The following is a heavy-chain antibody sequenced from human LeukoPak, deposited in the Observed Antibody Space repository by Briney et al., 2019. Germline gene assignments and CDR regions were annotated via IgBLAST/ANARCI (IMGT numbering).Heavy chain of an antibody. Sequence: GSLRLSCAASGFTFRDYTIHWVRQAPGKGLEWVAVIWYDGSNKYYADSVKGRFTISRDNSKNTLFLQMNSLRAEDTAMYYCATNSGSPGGYWGQGTLVTVSS. J-gene: IGHJ4*02. V-gene: IGHV3-33*01. CDR1: GFTFRDYT. D-gene: IGHD1-26*01. CDR2: IWYDGSNK. CDR3: ATNSGSPGGY.